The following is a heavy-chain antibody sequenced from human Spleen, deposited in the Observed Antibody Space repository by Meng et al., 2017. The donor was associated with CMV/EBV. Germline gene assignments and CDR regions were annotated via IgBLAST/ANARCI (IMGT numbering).Heavy chain of an antibody. D-gene: IGHD2-8*02. CDR2: IYTGGIT. J-gene: IGHJ6*02. CDR1: GFTFSSYA. CDR3: ARDLRPSGGGMDV. V-gene: IGHV3-53*01. Sequence: GESLKISCAASGFTFSSYAMSWVRQAPGKGLEWVSVIYTGGITYYADSVKGRFTISRDNSKNTVHLQMNNLSPGDTAVYYCARDLRPSGGGMDVWGQGTTVTVSS.